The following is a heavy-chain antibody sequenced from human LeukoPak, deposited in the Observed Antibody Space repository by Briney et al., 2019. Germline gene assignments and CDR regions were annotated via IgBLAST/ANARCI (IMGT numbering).Heavy chain of an antibody. Sequence: GASVKVSCKASGFTFTDYYIHWARQAPGQGLEWMGWINPNSGGTNYAQKFQGRVSMTRDTSIRTAYMELSSLRSDDTAVYYCAREDRYSYHFWGQGTLVTVSS. D-gene: IGHD5-18*01. V-gene: IGHV1-2*02. CDR2: INPNSGGT. CDR1: GFTFTDYY. CDR3: AREDRYSYHF. J-gene: IGHJ4*02.